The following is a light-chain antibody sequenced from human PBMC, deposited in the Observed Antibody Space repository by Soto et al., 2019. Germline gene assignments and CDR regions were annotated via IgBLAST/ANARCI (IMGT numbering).Light chain of an antibody. Sequence: DIQMTQSPSSLSASVGDRVTITCRASQSISSHLNWYQQKPGKAPKLLIYDASSLESGVPSRFSGSGSGTEFTLTISSLQTDDSATYYCQQYNAYSWTFGQGTKVDIK. V-gene: IGKV1-5*01. CDR2: DAS. CDR1: QSISSH. CDR3: QQYNAYSWT. J-gene: IGKJ1*01.